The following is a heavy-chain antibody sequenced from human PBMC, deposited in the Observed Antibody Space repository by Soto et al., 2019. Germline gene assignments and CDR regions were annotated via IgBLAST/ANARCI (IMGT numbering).Heavy chain of an antibody. CDR2: IYYSGST. CDR1: GGSISSSSYY. CDR3: ARPSYSSSSPDY. D-gene: IGHD6-6*01. Sequence: SETLSLTCTVSGGSISSSSYYWGWIRQPPGKGLEWIGSIYYSGSTYYNPSLKSRVTISVDTSKNQFSLKLSSVTAADTAVYYCARPSYSSSSPDYWGQGTLVTVSS. J-gene: IGHJ4*02. V-gene: IGHV4-39*01.